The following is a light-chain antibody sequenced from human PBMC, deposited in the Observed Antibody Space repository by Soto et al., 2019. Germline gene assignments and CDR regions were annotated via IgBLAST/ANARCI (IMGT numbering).Light chain of an antibody. Sequence: QSALTQPASVSGSPGQSITISCTGTSSDVGSYNLVSWYQQHPGKATKLMIYEVSKRPSGVSNRFSGSKSGNTASLTISGLQAEDEADYYCCSYAGSSTFPYVFGTGTKLTVL. CDR1: SSDVGSYNL. J-gene: IGLJ1*01. V-gene: IGLV2-23*02. CDR3: CSYAGSSTFPYV. CDR2: EVS.